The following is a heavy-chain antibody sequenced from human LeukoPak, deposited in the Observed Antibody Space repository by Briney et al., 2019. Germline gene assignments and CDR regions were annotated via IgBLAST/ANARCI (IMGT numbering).Heavy chain of an antibody. CDR2: IKSNTDGGTA. CDR1: GFTFSNAW. CDR3: ARGGYYYGSGSHHYYYMDV. J-gene: IGHJ6*03. Sequence: GGSLRLSCAVSGFTFSNAWMTWVRQAPGKGLEWVGHIKSNTDGGTADYAEPVKGRFTISRDDSASPLYLQMNSLRAEDTALYYCARGGYYYGSGSHHYYYMDVWGKGTTVTVSS. D-gene: IGHD3-10*01. V-gene: IGHV3-15*05.